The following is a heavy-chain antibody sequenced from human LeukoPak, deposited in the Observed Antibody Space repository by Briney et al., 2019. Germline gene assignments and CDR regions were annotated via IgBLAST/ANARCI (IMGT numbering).Heavy chain of an antibody. CDR2: ISYDGSNK. CDR3: ARDSSSTYSSLRGFDY. J-gene: IGHJ4*02. CDR1: GFTFSSYA. V-gene: IGHV3-30-3*01. Sequence: GGSLRLSCAASGFTFSSYAMHWVRQAPGKGLEWVAVISYDGSNKYYAGSVKGRFTVSRDNSKNTLYLQMNSLRAEDTAVYYCARDSSSTYSSLRGFDYWGQGTLVTVSS. D-gene: IGHD6-6*01.